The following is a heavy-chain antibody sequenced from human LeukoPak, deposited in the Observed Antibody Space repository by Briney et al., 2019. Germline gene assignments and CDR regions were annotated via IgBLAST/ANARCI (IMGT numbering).Heavy chain of an antibody. J-gene: IGHJ6*03. V-gene: IGHV3-21*01. Sequence: GGSLRLSCAGSGFTFSRYNLNWFRQAPGKGLERVSSISGRSNHLFYAGSVKGRFTISRDNAKNSLYLQMNSLGAEDTAVYYCARDAQWLVPEGYYYYMDVWGKGTTVTVSS. CDR2: ISGRSNHL. D-gene: IGHD6-19*01. CDR1: GFTFSRYN. CDR3: ARDAQWLVPEGYYYYMDV.